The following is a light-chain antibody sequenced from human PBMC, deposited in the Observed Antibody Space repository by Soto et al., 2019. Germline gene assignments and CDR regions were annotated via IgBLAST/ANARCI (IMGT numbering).Light chain of an antibody. V-gene: IGLV2-14*03. Sequence: QSALTQPASVSASPGQSITISCTGTSSDVGRYYYVSWYQQHPGKVPKLIIYDVTNRPSGISNRFSGSKSGKTASLTSSGLLTEDVADYSCASHTTTNSVVFGGGTKLTVL. CDR2: DVT. J-gene: IGLJ2*01. CDR3: ASHTTTNSVV. CDR1: SSDVGRYYY.